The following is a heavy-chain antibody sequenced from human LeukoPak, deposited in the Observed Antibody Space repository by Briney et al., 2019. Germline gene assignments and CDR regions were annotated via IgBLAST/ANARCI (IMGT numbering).Heavy chain of an antibody. CDR2: ISGSGGST. CDR1: GFTFSSYA. CDR3: AKGGDGYTKNYFDY. Sequence: GGSLRLSCAASGFTFSSYAMSWVRQAPGKGLEWVSAISGSGGSTYYADTVKGRFTISRDNSKNTLYLQMNSLRAEDTAVYYCAKGGDGYTKNYFDYWGQGTLVTVSS. V-gene: IGHV3-23*01. D-gene: IGHD5-24*01. J-gene: IGHJ4*02.